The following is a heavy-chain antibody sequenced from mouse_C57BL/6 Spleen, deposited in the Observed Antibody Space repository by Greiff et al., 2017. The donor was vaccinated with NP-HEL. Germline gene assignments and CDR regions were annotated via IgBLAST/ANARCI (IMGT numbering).Heavy chain of an antibody. D-gene: IGHD2-5*01. J-gene: IGHJ1*03. CDR1: GFTFSDYY. CDR3: ASFYSNWYFDV. Sequence: EVQVVESEGGLVQPGSSMKLSCTASGFTFSDYYMAWVRQVPEKGLEWVANINYDGSSTYYLDSLKSRFIISRDNAKNILYLQMSSLKSEDTATYYCASFYSNWYFDVWGTGTTVTVSS. CDR2: INYDGSST. V-gene: IGHV5-16*01.